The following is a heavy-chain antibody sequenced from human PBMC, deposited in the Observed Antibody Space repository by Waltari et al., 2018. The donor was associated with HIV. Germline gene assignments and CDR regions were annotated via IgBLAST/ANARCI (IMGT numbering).Heavy chain of an antibody. CDR1: GYTFTSYY. J-gene: IGHJ4*02. D-gene: IGHD3-10*01. V-gene: IGHV1-46*01. CDR3: ARRYYYGSGTYIIDY. Sequence: QVQLVQSGAEVKKPGASVTVSCKASGYTFTSYYMHWVRQAPGQGLEWMGIINPNGGSTNYAQKFQGRVTMTRDTSRSTVYMDLTSLTSEDTAVYYCARRYYYGSGTYIIDYWGQGTLVTVSS. CDR2: INPNGGST.